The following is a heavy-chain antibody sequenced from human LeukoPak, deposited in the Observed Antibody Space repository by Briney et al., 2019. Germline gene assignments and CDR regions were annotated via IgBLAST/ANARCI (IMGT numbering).Heavy chain of an antibody. Sequence: GGSLRLSCAASGFTFSDYYMSWIRQAPGKGLEWVSYISSSGSTIYYADSVKGRFTISRDNAKNSLYLQMNTLGAEDTAVYYCAKSVTYGFAYYYFDFWGRGTPVTVSS. D-gene: IGHD3-10*01. J-gene: IGHJ2*01. CDR2: ISSSGSTI. CDR3: AKSVTYGFAYYYFDF. CDR1: GFTFSDYY. V-gene: IGHV3-11*01.